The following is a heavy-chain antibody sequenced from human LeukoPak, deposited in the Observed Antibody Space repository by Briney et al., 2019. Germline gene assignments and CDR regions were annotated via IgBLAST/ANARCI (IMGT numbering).Heavy chain of an antibody. Sequence: GGSLRLSCAASGFTFSTYAMSWVHQAPGKGLEWVSAIRGSDGSTYYADSVKGRFTISRDNPKNTLYLQMNSLRAEDTAVYYCAKGRGDSTGISCPTPFDYWGQGTLVTVSS. CDR1: GFTFSTYA. D-gene: IGHD2-2*01. V-gene: IGHV3-23*01. CDR2: IRGSDGST. J-gene: IGHJ4*02. CDR3: AKGRGDSTGISCPTPFDY.